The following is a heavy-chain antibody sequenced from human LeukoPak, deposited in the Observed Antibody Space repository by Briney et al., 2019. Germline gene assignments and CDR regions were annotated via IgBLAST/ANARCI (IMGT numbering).Heavy chain of an antibody. D-gene: IGHD4-23*01. J-gene: IGHJ5*02. V-gene: IGHV3-48*01. CDR1: GFTFSSYS. Sequence: GGSLRLSCAASGFTFSSYSMNWVRQAPGKGLEWVSHISSSSSTIYYADSVKGRFTISRDNAKNSLYLQMNSLRAEDTAVYYCARDVLGWFKGDWFDPWGQGTLVTVSS. CDR2: ISSSSSTI. CDR3: ARDVLGWFKGDWFDP.